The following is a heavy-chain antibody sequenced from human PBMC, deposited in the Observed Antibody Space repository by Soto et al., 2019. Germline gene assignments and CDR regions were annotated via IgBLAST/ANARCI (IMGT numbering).Heavy chain of an antibody. Sequence: QVQLQESGPGLVKPSQTLSLTCTVSDGSISSGGYYWNWIRQHPGKGLEWIGYIYYSGSTYYNPSLKSRVTISVDTAKNQFSLKLSSVTAADTDVYYCARVGGINWFDPWGQGTLVTVSS. V-gene: IGHV4-31*03. D-gene: IGHD1-20*01. CDR3: ARVGGINWFDP. CDR2: IYYSGST. J-gene: IGHJ5*02. CDR1: DGSISSGGYY.